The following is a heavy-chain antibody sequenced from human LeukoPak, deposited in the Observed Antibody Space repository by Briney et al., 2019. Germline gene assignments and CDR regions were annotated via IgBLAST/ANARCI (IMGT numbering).Heavy chain of an antibody. J-gene: IGHJ4*02. V-gene: IGHV3-9*01. CDR3: AKDQNFDY. CDR2: ISWNSGNI. Sequence: GGSLRLSCAASGFTFSTYGMNWVRQAPGKGLEWVSGISWNSGNIDYADSVKGRFTISRDNAKNSLYLQMNSLRAEDTALYYCAKDQNFDYWGQGALVTVSS. CDR1: GFTFSTYG.